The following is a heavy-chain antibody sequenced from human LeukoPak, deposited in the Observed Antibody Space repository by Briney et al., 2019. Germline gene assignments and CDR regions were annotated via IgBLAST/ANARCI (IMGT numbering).Heavy chain of an antibody. D-gene: IGHD2-8*01. V-gene: IGHV1-2*02. CDR2: INPNSGGT. Sequence: GASVKVSCKASGYTFTVYYMHWVRQAPGQGLEWMGWINPNSGGTNYAQKFQGRVTMTRDTSISTAYMELSRLRSEDTAVYYCARGYVYCTNGVCYTPIFDYWGQGTLVTVSS. CDR3: ARGYVYCTNGVCYTPIFDY. J-gene: IGHJ4*02. CDR1: GYTFTVYY.